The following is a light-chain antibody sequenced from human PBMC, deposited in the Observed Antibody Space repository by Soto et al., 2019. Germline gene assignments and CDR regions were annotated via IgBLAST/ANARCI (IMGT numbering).Light chain of an antibody. V-gene: IGLV1-44*01. CDR3: AAWDDSLNGVV. J-gene: IGLJ3*02. Sequence: QSVLTQPPSASGTPGQRVTISCSGSSSNIRSNTVNWYQQLPGTAPKLLIYRNNQRPSGVPDRFSGSKSGTSASLAISGLQSEDEADYYCAAWDDSLNGVVFGGGTKLTVL. CDR1: SSNIRSNT. CDR2: RNN.